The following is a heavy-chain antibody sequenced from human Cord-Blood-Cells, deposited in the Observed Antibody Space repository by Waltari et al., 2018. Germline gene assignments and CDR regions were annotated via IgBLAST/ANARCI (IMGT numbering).Heavy chain of an antibody. D-gene: IGHD3-3*01. Sequence: QVQLVQSGAEVKKPGASVKVSCKASGYTFTSYAMHWVRQAPGQRLEWMGWINAGNGNTKYSQKLPCRASITRDTSANTAYMELSSLRSEDTAVYYCARVHAFWSGYLFDYSGQGPLVTVSS. CDR1: GYTFTSYA. V-gene: IGHV1-3*01. CDR3: ARVHAFWSGYLFDY. J-gene: IGHJ4*02. CDR2: INAGNGNT.